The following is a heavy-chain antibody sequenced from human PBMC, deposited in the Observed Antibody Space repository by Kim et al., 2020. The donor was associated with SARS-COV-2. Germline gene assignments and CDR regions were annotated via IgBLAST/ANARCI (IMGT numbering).Heavy chain of an antibody. CDR1: GYTFTAYY. J-gene: IGHJ1*01. V-gene: IGHV1-2*02. CDR2: IYPKTGRS. CDR3: TTSGTDVFH. Sequence: ASVKVSCKASGYTFTAYYIHWVRQAPGQGPEWMGWIYPKTGRSNYAQKFRGRVTMASDTSSTTVYMDQSSLRADDTAVYYCTTSGTDVFHWGQGTLDSVSS. D-gene: IGHD1-26*01.